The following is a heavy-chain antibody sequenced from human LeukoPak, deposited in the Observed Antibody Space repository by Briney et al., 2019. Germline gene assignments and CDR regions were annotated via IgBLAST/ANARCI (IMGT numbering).Heavy chain of an antibody. V-gene: IGHV2-70*11. CDR1: GFSLSTSGMC. D-gene: IGHD3-3*01. Sequence: SGPTLVNPTQTLTLTCTFSGFSLSTSGMCVSWIRQPPGKALEWLARSDWDDDKYYSTSLKARLTISKDTSKNQVVLTMTNMDPVDTATYYCARDATIFGVVTHLDYWGQGTLVTVSS. CDR2: SDWDDDK. J-gene: IGHJ4*02. CDR3: ARDATIFGVVTHLDY.